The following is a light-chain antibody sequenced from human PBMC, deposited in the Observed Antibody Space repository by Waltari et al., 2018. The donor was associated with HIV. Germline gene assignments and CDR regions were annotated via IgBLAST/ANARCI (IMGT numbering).Light chain of an antibody. J-gene: IGKJ2*01. Sequence: VITQSSVTIPVSPGETVTLSCRASENIEKNLAWYLQKPGQPPRLVIYGATTRATGVPARFSGSGSGTDFTLTISSLRSEDVATYYCQQSRDWPRYTFGQGTRLDLK. CDR2: GAT. CDR1: ENIEKN. V-gene: IGKV3-15*01. CDR3: QQSRDWPRYT.